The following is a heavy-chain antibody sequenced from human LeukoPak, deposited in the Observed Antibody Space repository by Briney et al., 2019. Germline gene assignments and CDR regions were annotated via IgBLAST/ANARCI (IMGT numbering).Heavy chain of an antibody. CDR3: ARVRRSSSGWFFDY. J-gene: IGHJ4*02. D-gene: IGHD6-19*01. CDR1: GYSISSGYY. Sequence: PSETLSLTCAVSGYSISSGYYWGWIRQPPGEGLEWIGSIYHSGSTYYNPSLKSRVTISVDTSKNQFSLKLSSVTAADTAVYYCARVRRSSSGWFFDYWGQGTLVTVSS. CDR2: IYHSGST. V-gene: IGHV4-38-2*01.